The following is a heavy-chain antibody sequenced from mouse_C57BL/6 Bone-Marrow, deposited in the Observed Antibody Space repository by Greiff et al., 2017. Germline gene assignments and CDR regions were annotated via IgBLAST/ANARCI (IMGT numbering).Heavy chain of an antibody. V-gene: IGHV1-76*01. Sequence: QVQLKESGAELVRPGASVKLSCKASGYTFTDYYINWVKQRPGQGLEWIARIYPGSGNTYYNEKFKGKATLTAEKSSSPAYMQLSGLTSESSAVYFCARFTTVVASFFYYAMDYWGQGTSVTVSS. CDR2: IYPGSGNT. CDR3: ARFTTVVASFFYYAMDY. J-gene: IGHJ4*01. D-gene: IGHD1-1*01. CDR1: GYTFTDYY.